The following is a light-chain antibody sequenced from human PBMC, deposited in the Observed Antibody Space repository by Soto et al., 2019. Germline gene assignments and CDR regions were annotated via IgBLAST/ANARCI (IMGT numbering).Light chain of an antibody. V-gene: IGKV3D-11*01. CDR2: LAS. Sequence: EIVLTQSPATLSSFPGDRVTLSCRASQAVNTRLAWYQHRPGQAPRLLIYLASNRAAGVPARFSGSGSGTDFTLTISDVEPEDFAVYYCQQSYSTPPTFGGGTKVEIK. CDR3: QQSYSTPPT. J-gene: IGKJ4*01. CDR1: QAVNTR.